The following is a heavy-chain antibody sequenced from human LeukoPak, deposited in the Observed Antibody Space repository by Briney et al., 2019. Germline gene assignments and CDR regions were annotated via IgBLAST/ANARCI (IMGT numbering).Heavy chain of an antibody. CDR3: AKIMVRELNDY. CDR2: INSDGINT. CDR1: GFTFSNYW. Sequence: PGGSLRLSCAASGFTFSNYWMHWVRQAPGKGLVWVSRINSDGINTSYADSVKGRFTISRDNAKNTLYLQMNSLRAEDTAVYYCAKIMVRELNDYWGQGTLVTVSS. D-gene: IGHD3-10*01. J-gene: IGHJ4*02. V-gene: IGHV3-74*01.